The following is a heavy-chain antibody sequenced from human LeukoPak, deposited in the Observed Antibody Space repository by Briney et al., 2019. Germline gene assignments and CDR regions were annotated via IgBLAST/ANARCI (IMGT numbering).Heavy chain of an antibody. Sequence: GWCLPLSRAGSGWTLRSCALSWVGPAAARGVEGVYGIRGSDGSTYYTDSVKGQFTASRDNSNKTLYLQMNILRGEDTAVYFCAKGETYHDILTGYYTWGQGTLVTVSS. J-gene: IGHJ5*02. CDR3: AKGETYHDILTGYYT. D-gene: IGHD3-9*01. CDR1: GWTLRSCA. CDR2: IRGSDGST. V-gene: IGHV3-23*01.